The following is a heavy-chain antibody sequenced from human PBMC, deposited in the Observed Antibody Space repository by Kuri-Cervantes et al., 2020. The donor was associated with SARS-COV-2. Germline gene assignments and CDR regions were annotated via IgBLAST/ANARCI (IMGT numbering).Heavy chain of an antibody. J-gene: IGHJ5*02. CDR1: GLTFSVYG. CDR2: INQDGSEK. D-gene: IGHD2-2*01. V-gene: IGHV3-7*04. CDR3: ARDGWGSTSHNWFDP. Sequence: GGSLRLSCAASGLTFSVYGLNWVRQAPGKGLEWVANINQDGSEKYYVGSVKGRFTISRDNAKNSLYLQMNSLRAEDTAVYYCARDGWGSTSHNWFDPWGQGTLVTVSS.